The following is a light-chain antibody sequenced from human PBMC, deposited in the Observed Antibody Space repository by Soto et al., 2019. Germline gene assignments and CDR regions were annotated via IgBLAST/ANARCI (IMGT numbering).Light chain of an antibody. CDR3: QQSYSTPPFT. CDR2: AAS. CDR1: QSISSY. V-gene: IGKV1-39*01. Sequence: DIQMTQSPSSLSASVGDRVTITCRASQSISSYLNWYQQKPGQAPKLLIYAASSLQSGVPSRFSGSGSGTDFTLTIISLQPEDFATYYYQQSYSTPPFTFGPGTKVDIK. J-gene: IGKJ3*01.